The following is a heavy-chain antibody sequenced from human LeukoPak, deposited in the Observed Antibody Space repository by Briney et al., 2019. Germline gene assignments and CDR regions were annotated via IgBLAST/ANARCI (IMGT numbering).Heavy chain of an antibody. CDR1: GGTFSSYA. Sequence: ASVKVSCKASGGTFSSYAISWVRQAPGQGLEWMGWISGDSSNTNYAQRLQGRVTMTTDTSTTTAYMELSRLRSDDTAVYYCARDINGYDPDYWGQGTLVTVSS. CDR2: ISGDSSNT. D-gene: IGHD5-12*01. CDR3: ARDINGYDPDY. J-gene: IGHJ4*02. V-gene: IGHV1-18*01.